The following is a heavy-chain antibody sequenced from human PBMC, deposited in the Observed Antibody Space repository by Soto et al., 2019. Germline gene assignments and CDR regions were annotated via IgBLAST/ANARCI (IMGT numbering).Heavy chain of an antibody. V-gene: IGHV1-2*04. D-gene: IGHD6-6*01. CDR2: INPNSGGT. CDR1: GYTFTVYY. Sequence: ASLKVSCKASGYTFTVYYMHWVRQAPGQGLEWMGWINPNSGGTNYAQKFQGWVTMTRDTSISAAYMELSRLRSDDTAVYYCARGDSSISLTEYYFDYWGQGTLVTVSS. J-gene: IGHJ4*02. CDR3: ARGDSSISLTEYYFDY.